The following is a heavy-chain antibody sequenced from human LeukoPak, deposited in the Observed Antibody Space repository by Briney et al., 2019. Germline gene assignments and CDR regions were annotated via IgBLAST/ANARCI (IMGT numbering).Heavy chain of an antibody. CDR1: GGSISRHY. Sequence: PSETLSLTCTVSGGSISRHYWSCIRQPPGKALERIGYIYYSGSTNYNPSLKSRVTISVDTSKNQFSLKLNSVTAADTAVYYCARHDMDVAGAGLDYFDYWGQGTLVTVSS. CDR3: ARHDMDVAGAGLDYFDY. CDR2: IYYSGST. J-gene: IGHJ4*02. D-gene: IGHD1-26*01. V-gene: IGHV4-59*08.